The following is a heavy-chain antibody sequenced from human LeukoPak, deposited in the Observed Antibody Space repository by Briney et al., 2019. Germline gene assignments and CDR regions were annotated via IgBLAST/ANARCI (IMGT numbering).Heavy chain of an antibody. CDR1: GYNFNRYT. CDR3: ARVSDTSMVTPGFDS. Sequence: ASVKVSCKTSGYNFNRYTITWVRQAPGQGLEWMGWVSTSNGDTNYAEDFQSRLTMTTETVTQTAYMELRRLRSGDTAIYFCARVSDTSMVTPGFDSWGQATLVTVSS. J-gene: IGHJ4*02. D-gene: IGHD5-18*01. CDR2: VSTSNGDT. V-gene: IGHV1-18*01.